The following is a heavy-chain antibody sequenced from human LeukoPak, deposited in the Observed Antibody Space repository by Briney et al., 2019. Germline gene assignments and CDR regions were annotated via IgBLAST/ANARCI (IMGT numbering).Heavy chain of an antibody. Sequence: GGSLRLSCAASGFTFSSYAMSWVRQAPGKGLEWVSAISGSGGSTYYADSMKGRFTISRDNSKNTLYLRMNSLRAEDTAVYYCANQYSSSLYYFDYWGQGTLVTVSS. CDR3: ANQYSSSLYYFDY. D-gene: IGHD6-13*01. V-gene: IGHV3-23*01. CDR2: ISGSGGST. CDR1: GFTFSSYA. J-gene: IGHJ4*02.